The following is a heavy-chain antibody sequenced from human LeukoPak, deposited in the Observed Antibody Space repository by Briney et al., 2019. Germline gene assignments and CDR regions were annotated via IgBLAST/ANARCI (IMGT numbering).Heavy chain of an antibody. CDR1: GFTFSSYS. D-gene: IGHD3-10*01. J-gene: IGHJ6*03. CDR3: ARDFGVSTIYYMDV. V-gene: IGHV3-48*01. CDR2: VSSSSSTI. Sequence: GGSLRLSCAASGFTFSSYSMNWVRQAPGKGLEWVSYVSSSSSTIYYADSVKGRFTISRDNAKNSLYLQMNSLRAEDTAVYYCARDFGVSTIYYMDVWGKGTTVTVSS.